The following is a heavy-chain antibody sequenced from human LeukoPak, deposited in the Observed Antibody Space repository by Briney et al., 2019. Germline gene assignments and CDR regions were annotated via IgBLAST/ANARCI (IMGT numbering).Heavy chain of an antibody. Sequence: GASVKVSCKASGGTFSSYAISWVRQAPGQGLEWMGGIIPIFGTANYAQKFQGRVTITTDESTSTAYMGLSSLRSEDTAVYYCALGEYQLLWRFDYWGQGTLVTVSS. CDR1: GGTFSSYA. CDR3: ALGEYQLLWRFDY. J-gene: IGHJ4*02. CDR2: IIPIFGTA. V-gene: IGHV1-69*05. D-gene: IGHD2-2*01.